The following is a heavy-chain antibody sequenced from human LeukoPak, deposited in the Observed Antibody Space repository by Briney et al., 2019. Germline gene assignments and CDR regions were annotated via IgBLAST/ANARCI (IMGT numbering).Heavy chain of an antibody. CDR2: IKQDGSEK. Sequence: PGGSLKLSCAASGFTFSSYWMSWVRQAPGKGLEWVANIKQDGSEKYYVDSVKGRFTISRDNAKNSLYLQMNSLRAEDTAVYYCAREGLGCSGGSCYYYYYMDVWGKGTTVTISS. CDR3: AREGLGCSGGSCYYYYYMDV. D-gene: IGHD2-15*01. J-gene: IGHJ6*03. V-gene: IGHV3-7*01. CDR1: GFTFSSYW.